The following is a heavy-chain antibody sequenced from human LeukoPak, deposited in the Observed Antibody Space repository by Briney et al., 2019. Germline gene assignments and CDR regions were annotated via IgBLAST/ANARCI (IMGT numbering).Heavy chain of an antibody. V-gene: IGHV3-49*02. J-gene: IGHJ4*02. CDR2: IRSKAYGGTT. Sequence: WIRQPPGKGLEWVGFIRSKAYGGTTEHAASVKGRFTISRDDSKTIAYLQMNSLKTEDTAVYYCARDVSTWFYWGQGTLVTVSS. CDR3: ARDVSTWFY. D-gene: IGHD6-13*01.